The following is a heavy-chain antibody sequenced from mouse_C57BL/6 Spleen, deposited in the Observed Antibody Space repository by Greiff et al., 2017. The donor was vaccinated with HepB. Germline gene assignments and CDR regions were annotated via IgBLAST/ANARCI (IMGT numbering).Heavy chain of an antibody. Sequence: QVQLQQPGAELVMPGASVKLSCKASGYTFTSYWMHWVKQRPGQGLEWIGEIDPSDSYTNYNQKFKGKSTLTVDKSSSTAYMQLSSLTSEDSAVYYCDYYYGSSPFAYWGQGTLVTVAA. CDR3: DYYYGSSPFAY. CDR1: GYTFTSYW. D-gene: IGHD1-1*01. CDR2: IDPSDSYT. J-gene: IGHJ3*01. V-gene: IGHV1-69*01.